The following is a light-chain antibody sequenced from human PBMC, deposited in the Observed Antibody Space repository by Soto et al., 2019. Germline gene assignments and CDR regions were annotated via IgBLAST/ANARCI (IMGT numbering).Light chain of an antibody. CDR1: SSDVGGYNY. Sequence: QSALTQPASVSGSPGQSITISCTGTSSDVGGYNYVSWYQQHPDKAPKLMIYEVTNRPSGVSNRFSGSKSGNTASLTIFGLQAEDEADYYCSSYTSRSTLGVFGTGTKLTVL. V-gene: IGLV2-14*01. CDR2: EVT. J-gene: IGLJ1*01. CDR3: SSYTSRSTLGV.